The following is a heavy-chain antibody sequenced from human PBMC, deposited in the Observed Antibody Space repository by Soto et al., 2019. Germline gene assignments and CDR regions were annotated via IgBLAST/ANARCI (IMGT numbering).Heavy chain of an antibody. CDR2: IYSGGST. CDR1: GFTVSSNY. CDR3: ARAPYYYDSSGYYRYAFDI. Sequence: GGSLRLSCAASGFTVSSNYMSWVRQAPGKGLEWVSVIYSGGSTYYADSVKGRFTISRDNSKNTLYLQMNSLRAEDTAVYYCARAPYYYDSSGYYRYAFDIWGQGTMVTVS. J-gene: IGHJ3*02. D-gene: IGHD3-22*01. V-gene: IGHV3-53*01.